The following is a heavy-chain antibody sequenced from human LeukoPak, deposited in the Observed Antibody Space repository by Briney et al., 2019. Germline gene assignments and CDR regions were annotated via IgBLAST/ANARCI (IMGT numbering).Heavy chain of an antibody. Sequence: SVKVSCKASGGTFSSYAISWVRQAPGQGLEWMGGIIPIFGTANYAQKFQGRVTITADESTSTAYMELSSLRSEDTAVYYCARGIAARLPIDYWGQGTLVTVSS. D-gene: IGHD6-6*01. CDR1: GGTFSSYA. J-gene: IGHJ4*02. CDR3: ARGIAARLPIDY. V-gene: IGHV1-69*13. CDR2: IIPIFGTA.